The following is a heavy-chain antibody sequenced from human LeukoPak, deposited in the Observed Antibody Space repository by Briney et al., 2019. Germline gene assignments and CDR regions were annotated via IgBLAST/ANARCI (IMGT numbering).Heavy chain of an antibody. CDR2: IYWDNDK. V-gene: IGHV2-5*02. J-gene: IGHJ4*02. CDR1: GFSLSTSGVG. D-gene: IGHD1-7*01. Sequence: ESGPTLVKPTQTLTLTCTFSGFSLSTSGVGEGWIRQPPGKALEWLALIYWDNDKRYSPSLKSRLTITKDTSKNQVVLTMTNMDPVDTATYYCAHRGGNFQLDYWGQGTLVTVSS. CDR3: AHRGGNFQLDY.